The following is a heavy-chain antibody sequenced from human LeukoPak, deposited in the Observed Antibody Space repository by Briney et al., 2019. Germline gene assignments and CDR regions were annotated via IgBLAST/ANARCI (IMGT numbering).Heavy chain of an antibody. J-gene: IGHJ4*02. Sequence: PETLSLTCTVSGGSISSYYWSWIRQPPGKGLEWIGYIYYSGSTNYNPSLKSRVTISVDTSKNQFSLKLSSVTAADTAVYYCARGWGTYYDIDEVGDWGQGTLVTVSS. V-gene: IGHV4-59*01. CDR2: IYYSGST. CDR1: GGSISSYY. D-gene: IGHD3-9*01. CDR3: ARGWGTYYDIDEVGD.